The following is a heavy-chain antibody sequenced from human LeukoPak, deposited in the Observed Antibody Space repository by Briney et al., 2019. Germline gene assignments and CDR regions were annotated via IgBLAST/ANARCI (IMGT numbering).Heavy chain of an antibody. J-gene: IGHJ4*02. Sequence: PGRSLRLSCAASGFTFSSYGMHWVRQAPGKGLEWVAVISYDGSNKYYADSVKGRFTISRDNSKNTLYLQMNSLRAEDTAVYYCAKDRDYYGSGTQPDYWGQGTLVTVSS. V-gene: IGHV3-30*18. CDR2: ISYDGSNK. CDR3: AKDRDYYGSGTQPDY. CDR1: GFTFSSYG. D-gene: IGHD3-10*01.